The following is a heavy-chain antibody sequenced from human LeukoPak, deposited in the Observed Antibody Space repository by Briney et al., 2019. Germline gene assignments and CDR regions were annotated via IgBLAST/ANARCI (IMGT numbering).Heavy chain of an antibody. Sequence: PGGSLRLSCAAPGFTFSSYEMNWVRQAPGKGLEWVSYISSSGSTIYYADSVKGRFTISRDNAKNSLYLQMNSLRAEDTAVYYCARGRGDFWRGSLFDIWGQGTMVTVSS. CDR3: ARGRGDFWRGSLFDI. CDR2: ISSSGSTI. CDR1: GFTFSSYE. V-gene: IGHV3-48*03. J-gene: IGHJ3*02. D-gene: IGHD3-3*01.